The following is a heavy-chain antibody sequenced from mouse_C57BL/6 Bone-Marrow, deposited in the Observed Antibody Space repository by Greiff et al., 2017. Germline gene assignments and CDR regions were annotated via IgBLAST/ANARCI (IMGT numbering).Heavy chain of an antibody. CDR3: ARRGLQRVFDY. CDR2: ISYSAST. Sequence: VQLKQSGPGLAKPSQTLSLTCSVTGYSITSDYWNWIRKFPGNKLEYMGYISYSASTYNTPSLKCRISLSRVTSKNQYYLQFNSVTTEETATYYSARRGLQRVFDYWGQGTTLTGSS. CDR1: GYSITSDY. D-gene: IGHD1-1*01. V-gene: IGHV3-8*01. J-gene: IGHJ2*01.